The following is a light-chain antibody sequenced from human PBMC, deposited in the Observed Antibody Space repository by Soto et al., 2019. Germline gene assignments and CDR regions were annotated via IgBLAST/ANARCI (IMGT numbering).Light chain of an antibody. Sequence: SYELRQPPSVSVSPGQTARITCSGDALPREHAYWYQQKPGQAPVLLIYEDSERPSGIPERFSGSSSGTTVTLTISGVQAEDEADYHCQSADTRTTSRVVFGGGTKLTVL. J-gene: IGLJ2*01. CDR1: ALPREH. CDR2: EDS. V-gene: IGLV3-25*03. CDR3: QSADTRTTSRVV.